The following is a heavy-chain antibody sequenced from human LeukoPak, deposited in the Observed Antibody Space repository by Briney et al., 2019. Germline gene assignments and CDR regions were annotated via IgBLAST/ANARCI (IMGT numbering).Heavy chain of an antibody. J-gene: IGHJ4*02. V-gene: IGHV3-30-3*01. D-gene: IGHD3-22*01. CDR1: GFTFSSYA. CDR2: ISYDGSNK. Sequence: PGRSLRLSCAASGFTFSSYAMHWVRQAPGKGLEWVAVISYDGSNKYYADSVKGRFTISRDNSKNTLYLQMNSLRAEDTAVYYCARGEADSTGRYYFDYWGQGTLVTVSS. CDR3: ARGEADSTGRYYFDY.